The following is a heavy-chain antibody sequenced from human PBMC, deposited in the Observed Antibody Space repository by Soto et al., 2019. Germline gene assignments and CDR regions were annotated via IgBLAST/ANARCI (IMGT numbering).Heavy chain of an antibody. J-gene: IGHJ4*02. CDR1: GFSFSNYG. Sequence: PGGSLRLSCAASGFSFSNYGMHWVRQAPGKGLEWVAVISYDGSSKYHADSVKGRFTISRDNSKNTLHLQMNSLRAEDTAVYYCSKDRRGGRAVLDSWGQGPPVTVSS. V-gene: IGHV3-30*18. D-gene: IGHD2-8*01. CDR3: SKDRRGGRAVLDS. CDR2: ISYDGSSK.